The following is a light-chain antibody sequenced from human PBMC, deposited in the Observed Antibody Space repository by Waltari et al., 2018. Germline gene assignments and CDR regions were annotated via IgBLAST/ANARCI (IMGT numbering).Light chain of an antibody. J-gene: IGLJ2*01. CDR2: DVN. V-gene: IGLV2-14*01. CDR1: SSDVGYYNY. Sequence: QSALTQPASVSGSPGQSITISCPGTSSDVGYYNYVSWYQQHPGKAPKLMISDVNKRPSGVSNRFSGSKSGNTASLTISGLQAEDEADYYCSSYTNYATVIFGGGTKLTVL. CDR3: SSYTNYATVI.